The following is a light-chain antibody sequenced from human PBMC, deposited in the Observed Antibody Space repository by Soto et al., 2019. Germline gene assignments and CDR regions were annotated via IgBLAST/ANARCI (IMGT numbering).Light chain of an antibody. Sequence: DIQMTQSLSSLSASVGDRFTITCQASQDISNYLNWYQQKPGKAPKLLIYDASNLETGVPSRFSGSGSGTDFTFTVSSLQPEDIATYYCQQYDNLPLTFGGGTKVDIK. CDR2: DAS. V-gene: IGKV1-33*01. CDR3: QQYDNLPLT. J-gene: IGKJ4*01. CDR1: QDISNY.